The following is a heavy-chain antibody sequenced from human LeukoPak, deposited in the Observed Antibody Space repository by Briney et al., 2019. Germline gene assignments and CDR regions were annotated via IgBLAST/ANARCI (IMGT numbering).Heavy chain of an antibody. J-gene: IGHJ5*02. CDR1: GGSISSSSYY. D-gene: IGHD6-13*01. CDR3: ARALYSSSRFWFDP. CDR2: IYYSGST. V-gene: IGHV4-39*07. Sequence: PSETLSLTCTVSGGSISSSSYYWGWIRQPPGKGLEWIGYIYYSGSTSYNPSLKSRVTILVDASKNQFSLKLSSVTAADTAVYYCARALYSSSRFWFDPWGQGTLVTVSS.